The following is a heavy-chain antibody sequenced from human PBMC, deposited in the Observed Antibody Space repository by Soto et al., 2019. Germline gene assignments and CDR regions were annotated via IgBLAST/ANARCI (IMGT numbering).Heavy chain of an antibody. Sequence: EVQLVESGGGLVKPGGSLRLSCAASGFTFSSYSMNWVRQAPGKGLEWVSSFSSSSSYIYYADSVKGRFTISRDNAKNSLYLQMNSLRAEDTAVYYCARDRGTMIGRRDAFDIWGQGTMVTVSS. CDR1: GFTFSSYS. V-gene: IGHV3-21*01. CDR3: ARDRGTMIGRRDAFDI. D-gene: IGHD3-22*01. J-gene: IGHJ3*02. CDR2: FSSSSSYI.